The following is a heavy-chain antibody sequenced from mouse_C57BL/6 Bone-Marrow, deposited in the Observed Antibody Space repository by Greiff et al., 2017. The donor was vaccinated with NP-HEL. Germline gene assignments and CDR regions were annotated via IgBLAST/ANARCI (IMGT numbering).Heavy chain of an antibody. CDR3: AEGGYDYEASFDY. J-gene: IGHJ2*01. CDR1: GYTFTSYW. CDR2: INPSNGGT. D-gene: IGHD2-4*01. Sequence: QVQLQQPGAELVKPGASVKLSCKASGYTFTSYWMHWVKQRPGQGLEWIGNINPSNGGTNYNEKFKSKATLTVDKSSSTAYMQLSSLTSEDSAVYYCAEGGYDYEASFDYWGQGTTLTVSS. V-gene: IGHV1-53*01.